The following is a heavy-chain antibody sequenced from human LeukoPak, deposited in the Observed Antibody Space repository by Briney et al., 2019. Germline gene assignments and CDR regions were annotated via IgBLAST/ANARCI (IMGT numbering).Heavy chain of an antibody. CDR1: GFTFSSYA. CDR2: ISYDGSNK. D-gene: IGHD2-2*02. CDR3: AKRVVPAAIVSVDAFDI. Sequence: GGSLRLSCAASGFTFSSYAMHWVRQAPGKGLEWVAVISYDGSNKYYADSVKGRFTISRDNSKNTLYLQMNSLRAEDTAVYYCAKRVVPAAIVSVDAFDIWGQGTMVTVSS. V-gene: IGHV3-30-3*02. J-gene: IGHJ3*02.